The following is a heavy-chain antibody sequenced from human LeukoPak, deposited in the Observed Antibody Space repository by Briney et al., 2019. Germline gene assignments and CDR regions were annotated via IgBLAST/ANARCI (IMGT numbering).Heavy chain of an antibody. J-gene: IGHJ4*02. Sequence: SETLSLTCTVSGGSISSYYWSWIRQPPGKGLEWIGYIYYSGSTNYNPSLKSRVTLSVDTSKNQFSLKLSSVTAADTAVYYCARGSFRSLDYWGQGTLVTVSS. V-gene: IGHV4-59*01. CDR2: IYYSGST. CDR3: ARGSFRSLDY. CDR1: GGSISSYY. D-gene: IGHD1-26*01.